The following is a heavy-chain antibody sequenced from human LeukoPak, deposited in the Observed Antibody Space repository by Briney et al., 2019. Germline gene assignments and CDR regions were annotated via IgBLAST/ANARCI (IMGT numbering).Heavy chain of an antibody. CDR1: GDSISSYY. CDR3: AREAGYSSGWYNY. J-gene: IGHJ4*02. D-gene: IGHD6-19*01. Sequence: PSETLSLTCTVSGDSISSYYWSWIRQPPGKGLEWIGYIYYSGSTNYNPSLKSRVTTSVDTSKNQFSLKLTSVTAADTAVYYCAREAGYSSGWYNYWGQGILVTVSS. CDR2: IYYSGST. V-gene: IGHV4-59*01.